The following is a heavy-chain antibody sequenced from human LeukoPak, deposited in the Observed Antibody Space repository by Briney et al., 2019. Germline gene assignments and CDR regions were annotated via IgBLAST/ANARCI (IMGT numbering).Heavy chain of an antibody. Sequence: GGSLRLSCAASGFTFSSYWMSWVRQAPGKGLEWVANIKQDGSEKYYVDSVKGQFTISRDNSKNTLYLQMNSLRAEDTAVYYCAARRAAGTIWGQGTLVTVSS. CDR2: IKQDGSEK. D-gene: IGHD6-13*01. V-gene: IGHV3-7*03. CDR3: AARRAAGTI. J-gene: IGHJ4*02. CDR1: GFTFSSYW.